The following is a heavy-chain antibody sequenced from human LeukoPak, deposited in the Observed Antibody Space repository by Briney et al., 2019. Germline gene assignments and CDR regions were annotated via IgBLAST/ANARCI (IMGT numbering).Heavy chain of an antibody. V-gene: IGHV3-30*02. D-gene: IGHD1-26*01. CDR1: GFTFSSYG. CDR2: IRYDGSNK. J-gene: IGHJ4*02. Sequence: GGSLRLSCAASGFTFSSYGMHWVRQAPGKGLEWVAFIRYDGSNKFYADSVKGRFTISRDNSKNTLYLQMNSLRAEDTAVYYCAKRWIVGATSYFDYWGRGTLVTVSS. CDR3: AKRWIVGATSYFDY.